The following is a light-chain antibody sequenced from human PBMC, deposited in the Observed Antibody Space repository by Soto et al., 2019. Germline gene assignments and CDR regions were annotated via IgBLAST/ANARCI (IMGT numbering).Light chain of an antibody. CDR1: QRIRNY. CDR2: AAS. CDR3: QQSYSTPRVT. V-gene: IGKV1-39*01. J-gene: IGKJ1*01. Sequence: DIQMTQSPSSLSASVGDRVTITCRASQRIRNYVNWYQQKPGKAPELLIYAASSLHSGVPSRFSGSGSGTDFTLTISSLQPEDFATYYCQQSYSTPRVTFGQGTTVEI.